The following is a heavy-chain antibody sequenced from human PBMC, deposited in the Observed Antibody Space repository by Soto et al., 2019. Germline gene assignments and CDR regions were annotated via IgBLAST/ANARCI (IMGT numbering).Heavy chain of an antibody. V-gene: IGHV4-30-2*01. CDR3: ARVRREYDNSGPVDY. CDR1: GGSISSGDFS. CDR2: FFFGGSS. Sequence: PSETLSLTCAVSGGSISSGDFSWNWIRQPPGKGLVYIGYFFFGGSSYYNPSFQSRFTIFLDRSRNQFSLKLNSVTAADTAVYYCARVRREYDNSGPVDYWGQGTLVTVSS. D-gene: IGHD3-22*01. J-gene: IGHJ4*02.